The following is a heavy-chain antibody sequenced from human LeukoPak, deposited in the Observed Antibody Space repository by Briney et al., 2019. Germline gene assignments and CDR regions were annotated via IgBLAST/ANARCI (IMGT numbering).Heavy chain of an antibody. D-gene: IGHD6-13*01. J-gene: IGHJ4*02. CDR3: AGTYRSSTWKSFDY. CDR2: ISPGDSDT. V-gene: IGHV5-51*01. Sequence: ASVKVSCKASGYIFTSYWIAWVRQMPGKGLEWMGIISPGDSDTRYSPSFQGQVTMSADKSISTAYLQWSSLKASDTAMYYCAGTYRSSTWKSFDYWGQGTLVTVSS. CDR1: GYIFTSYW.